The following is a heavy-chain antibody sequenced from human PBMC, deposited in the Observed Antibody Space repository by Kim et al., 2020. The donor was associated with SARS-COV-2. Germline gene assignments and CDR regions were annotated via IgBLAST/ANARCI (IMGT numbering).Heavy chain of an antibody. CDR3: VRGLTFHNL. CDR2: VALNAKTK. V-gene: IGHV3-20*04. Sequence: GGSLRLSCVASGFTFDEYGMTWVRQVPGKGLEWVSGVALNAKTKGYADSVKGRFTISRDNAKNYLFLQMNSLRVEDMALYYCVRGLTFHNLWGQGARVTVSS. J-gene: IGHJ1*01. CDR1: GFTFDEYG.